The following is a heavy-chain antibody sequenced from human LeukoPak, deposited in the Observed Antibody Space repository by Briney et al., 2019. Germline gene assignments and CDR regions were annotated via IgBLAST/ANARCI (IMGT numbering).Heavy chain of an antibody. J-gene: IGHJ2*01. D-gene: IGHD4-17*01. CDR2: ISGSGGST. CDR1: GFSFSDYG. Sequence: GGSLRLSCAASGFSFSDYGMSWVRQAPGKGLEWVSAISGSGGSTYYADSVKGRFTISRDNSKNTLYLQMNSLRAEDTAVYYCFSVTENDHGDYGDVYFDLWGRGTLVTVSS. CDR3: FSVTENDHGDYGDVYFDL. V-gene: IGHV3-23*01.